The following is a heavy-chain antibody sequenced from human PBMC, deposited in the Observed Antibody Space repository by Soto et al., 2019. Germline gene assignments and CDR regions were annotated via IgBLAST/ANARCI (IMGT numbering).Heavy chain of an antibody. CDR2: ISYDGSNK. J-gene: IGHJ4*02. V-gene: IGHV3-30*03. Sequence: ESGGGVVQPGRSLRLSCAASGFTFSSYGMHWVRQAPGKGLEWVAVISYDGSNKYYADSVKGRFTISRDNSKNTLYLQMNSLRAEDTAAYYCAPWFGAFDYWGQGTLVTVSS. CDR1: GFTFSSYG. D-gene: IGHD3-10*01. CDR3: APWFGAFDY.